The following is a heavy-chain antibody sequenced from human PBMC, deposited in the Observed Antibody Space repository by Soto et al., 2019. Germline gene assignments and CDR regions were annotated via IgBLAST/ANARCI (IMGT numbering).Heavy chain of an antibody. CDR1: GFTFSSYA. D-gene: IGHD3-16*02. CDR3: AKFWSGGVILQPFYFDY. Sequence: EVQLLESGGGLVQPGGSLRLSCAASGFTFSSYAMSWVRQAPGKGLEWVSAISGSGGSTYYADSVKGRFTISRDNSKNTLYLQMNSLRDEDTAVYYCAKFWSGGVILQPFYFDYWGQGTLVTVSS. CDR2: ISGSGGST. V-gene: IGHV3-23*01. J-gene: IGHJ4*02.